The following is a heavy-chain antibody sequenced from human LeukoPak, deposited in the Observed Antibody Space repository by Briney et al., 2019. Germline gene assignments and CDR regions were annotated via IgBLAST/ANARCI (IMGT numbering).Heavy chain of an antibody. CDR3: ARDSEARAFDY. J-gene: IGHJ4*02. CDR1: GDSISRYY. D-gene: IGHD5-12*01. CDR2: IYASGST. V-gene: IGHV4-4*07. Sequence: PSETLPLTCTVPGDSISRYYRSWIRQPAGKGLQWIGRIYASGSTNYSPSLGSRVTLSVDTSKNQLSLNLTSVTAADTAVYYCARDSEARAFDYWGQGTPVTVSS.